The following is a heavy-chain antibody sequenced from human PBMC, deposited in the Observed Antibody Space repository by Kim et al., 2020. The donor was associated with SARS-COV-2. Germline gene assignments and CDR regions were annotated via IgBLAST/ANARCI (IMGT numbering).Heavy chain of an antibody. J-gene: IGHJ4*02. V-gene: IGHV4-59*08. CDR1: GGSITGYL. CDR3: ARHGGPSFDS. CDR2: IYSSEHSNFT. Sequence: SETLSLTCSVSGGSITGYLWSWIRQPPGKGLEWIGYIYSSEHSNFTDYSPPLKSRITISADPSKNQFSLKLTSLTAADTAVFYCARHGGPSFDSWGQGTRVTVSS.